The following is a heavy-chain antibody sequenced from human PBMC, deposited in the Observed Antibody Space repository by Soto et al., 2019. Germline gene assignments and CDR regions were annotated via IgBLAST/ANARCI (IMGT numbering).Heavy chain of an antibody. CDR3: ARDITMIVVVYSYYGMDV. D-gene: IGHD3-22*01. CDR2: ISAYNGNT. Sequence: ASVKVSCKASGYTFTSYGISWVRQAPGQGLEWMGWISAYNGNTNYAQKLQGRVTMTTDTSTSTAYMELRSLRSDDTAVYYCARDITMIVVVYSYYGMDVWGKGTTATVSS. J-gene: IGHJ6*04. V-gene: IGHV1-18*01. CDR1: GYTFTSYG.